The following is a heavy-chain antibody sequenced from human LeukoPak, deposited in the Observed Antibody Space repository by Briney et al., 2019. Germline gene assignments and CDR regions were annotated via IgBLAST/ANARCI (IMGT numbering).Heavy chain of an antibody. J-gene: IGHJ4*02. CDR1: GFTFRGYA. CDR3: AKAVGATLPRRLYFDY. CDR2: ISGSGGST. Sequence: PGGSLRLSCAASGFTFRGYAMSWVRQAPGKGLEWVSAISGSGGSTYYADSVKGRFTISRDNSKNTLYLQMNSLRAEDTAVYYCAKAVGATLPRRLYFDYWGQGTLVTVSS. V-gene: IGHV3-23*01. D-gene: IGHD1-26*01.